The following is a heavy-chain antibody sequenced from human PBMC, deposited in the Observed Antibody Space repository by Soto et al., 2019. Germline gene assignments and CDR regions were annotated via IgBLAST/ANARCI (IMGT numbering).Heavy chain of an antibody. Sequence: GGSLRLSCAASGFTFSSYAMSWVRQAPGKGLEWVSAISGSGGSTYYADSVKGRFTISRDNFKNTLYLQMNSLRAEDTAVYYCAKDMGYCSSTSCYAYLGNFDYWGQGTLVTVSS. V-gene: IGHV3-23*01. CDR1: GFTFSSYA. CDR2: ISGSGGST. CDR3: AKDMGYCSSTSCYAYLGNFDY. J-gene: IGHJ4*02. D-gene: IGHD2-2*01.